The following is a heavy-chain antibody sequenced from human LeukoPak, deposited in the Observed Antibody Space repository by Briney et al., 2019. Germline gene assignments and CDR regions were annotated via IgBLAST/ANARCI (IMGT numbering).Heavy chain of an antibody. V-gene: IGHV3-20*04. CDR1: GFNFDDYV. CDR2: INWNGGGR. J-gene: IGHJ6*03. Sequence: PGGSLRLSCAASGFNFDDYVMTWVRQAPGKGLEWVSGINWNGGGRGYADSVKGRFTISRDNSKNTLYLQMNSLRAEDTAVYYCAKDYTVETHHAPVYYYYRDVWGKGTTVTVSS. D-gene: IGHD4-11*01. CDR3: AKDYTVETHHAPVYYYYRDV.